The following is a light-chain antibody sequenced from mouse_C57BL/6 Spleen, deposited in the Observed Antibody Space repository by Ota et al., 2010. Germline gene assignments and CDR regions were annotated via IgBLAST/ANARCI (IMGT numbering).Light chain of an antibody. CDR3: QQHYSTPLT. V-gene: IGKV6-20*01. CDR2: GAS. CDR1: ENVGTF. J-gene: IGKJ5*01. Sequence: NIVIDPTTPKSMSMSVGERVTLSCKASENVGTFVSWYQQKPEQSPKLLIYGASNRYTGVPDRFTGSGSATDFTFTISSVQAEDLAVYYCQQHYSTPLTFGAGTKLELK.